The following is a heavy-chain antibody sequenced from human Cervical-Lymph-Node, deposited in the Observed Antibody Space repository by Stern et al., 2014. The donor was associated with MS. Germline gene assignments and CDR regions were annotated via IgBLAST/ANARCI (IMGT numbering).Heavy chain of an antibody. J-gene: IGHJ2*01. D-gene: IGHD6-19*01. V-gene: IGHV4-38-2*02. CDR1: RYSINSDYY. CDR2: IYQSGNP. CDR3: ARARAIAVAFDL. Sequence: QLQLQESGPGLVKPSETLSLTCTVSRYSINSDYYWGWIRQPPGKGLEWLGSIYQSGNPYYNSPHKSGVTISVDPSKNHFPLKRSLVSAADTAVYYCARARAIAVAFDLWGRGTLVTVSS.